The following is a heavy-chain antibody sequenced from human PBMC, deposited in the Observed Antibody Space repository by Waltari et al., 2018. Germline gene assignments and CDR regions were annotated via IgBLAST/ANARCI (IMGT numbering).Heavy chain of an antibody. D-gene: IGHD3-10*01. CDR3: ARPINYSGSYYRYFDY. CDR2: ISGYSRNT. J-gene: IGHJ4*02. Sequence: QVQLMQSGPEVKKPGASVKVSCKASGFTFSGYGIAWVRTAPGPAPEVTGWISGYSRNTNLAQNFQGRVTMTTETSTGTAYMELRGLRSDDTSVYYCARPINYSGSYYRYFDYWGQGTLVIVSS. V-gene: IGHV1-18*01. CDR1: GFTFSGYG.